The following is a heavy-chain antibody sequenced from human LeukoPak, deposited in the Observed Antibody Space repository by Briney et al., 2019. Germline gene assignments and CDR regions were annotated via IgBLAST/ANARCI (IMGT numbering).Heavy chain of an antibody. Sequence: ASVKVSCKASGYTFTGYYMHWVRQAPGQGLEWMGWINPNSGGTNYAQKFQGRVTMTRDTSISTAYMELSRLRSDDTAVYYCARDPYSSSWYIPHNWFDPWGQGTLVTVSS. D-gene: IGHD6-13*01. J-gene: IGHJ5*02. CDR3: ARDPYSSSWYIPHNWFDP. CDR1: GYTFTGYY. CDR2: INPNSGGT. V-gene: IGHV1-2*02.